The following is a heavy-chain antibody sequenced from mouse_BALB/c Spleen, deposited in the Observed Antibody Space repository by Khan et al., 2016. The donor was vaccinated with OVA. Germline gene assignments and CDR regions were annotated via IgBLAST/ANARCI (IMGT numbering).Heavy chain of an antibody. V-gene: IGHV2-6-1*01. CDR1: GFSLTNYG. D-gene: IGHD2-10*01. CDR2: IWSDGSA. J-gene: IGHJ4*01. Sequence: QVQLKESGPGLVAPSQSLSITCTISGFSLTNYGVHWVRQPPGKGLEWLVVIWSDGSATFNSALKSRLSISKDNSKNQAFLKMNSLQTDDTAMYYCARQPYYHYYIMDYWGQGTSVTISS. CDR3: ARQPYYHYYIMDY.